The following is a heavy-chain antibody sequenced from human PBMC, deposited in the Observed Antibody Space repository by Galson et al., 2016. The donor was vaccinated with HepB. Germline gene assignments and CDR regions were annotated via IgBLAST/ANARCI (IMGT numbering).Heavy chain of an antibody. Sequence: ETLSLTCTGSGDSINTGNYYWAWIRQPPGKGLEWIATIYYTGTTYYNPSLKSRLTISVDTSYNQFSLHLHSVTAADTAVYYCARDLTGPAFDIWSQGTMVTVSS. J-gene: IGHJ3*02. CDR3: ARDLTGPAFDI. CDR2: IYYTGTT. V-gene: IGHV4-39*02. CDR1: GDSINTGNYY.